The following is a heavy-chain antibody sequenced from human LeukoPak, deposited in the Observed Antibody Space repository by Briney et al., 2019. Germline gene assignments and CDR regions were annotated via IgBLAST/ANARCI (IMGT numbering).Heavy chain of an antibody. J-gene: IGHJ4*02. CDR2: VSGDGDTT. Sequence: GGSLRLSCTASGFHFRDLSMQWVRQVPGKGLEWVSLVSGDGDTTHYADSVKGRFTISRDNNKNSLFLQMNSLRVEDTAFYYCAKGNNSLSFHSYYWGQGALVTVSS. CDR1: GFHFRDLS. CDR3: AKGNNSLSFHSYY. D-gene: IGHD2/OR15-2a*01. V-gene: IGHV3-43*02.